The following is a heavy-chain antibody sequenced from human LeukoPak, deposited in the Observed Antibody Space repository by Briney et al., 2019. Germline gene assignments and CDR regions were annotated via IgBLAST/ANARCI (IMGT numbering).Heavy chain of an antibody. Sequence: SSETLSLTCAVYGGSFSGHYWSWIRQPPGKGLEWIGEINHSGSTNYNASLKSRVTVSVDSSKNQFSLRLSSVTAADTAVYYCAPRGDIEHSYGYGKWFDPWGQGTRVTVSS. D-gene: IGHD5-18*01. CDR1: GGSFSGHY. V-gene: IGHV4-34*01. CDR3: APRGDIEHSYGYGKWFDP. CDR2: INHSGST. J-gene: IGHJ5*02.